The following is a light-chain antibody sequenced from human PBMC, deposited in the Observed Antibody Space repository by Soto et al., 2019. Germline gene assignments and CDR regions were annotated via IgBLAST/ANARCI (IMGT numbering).Light chain of an antibody. V-gene: IGLV2-14*03. CDR1: SSDVGGYNF. CDR3: CSYSGSNTIVV. J-gene: IGLJ2*01. CDR2: DVN. Sequence: QSALTQPASVSGSPGQSITISCTGTSSDVGGYNFVSWYQQHPGKAPSLMIFDVNNRPSGVSTRLSGSKSGNTASLTISGLQAEDDGDYYCCSYSGSNTIVVFGGGTKLTVL.